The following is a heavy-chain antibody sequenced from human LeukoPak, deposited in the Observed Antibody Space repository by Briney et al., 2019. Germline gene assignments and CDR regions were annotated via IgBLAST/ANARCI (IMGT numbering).Heavy chain of an antibody. Sequence: SETLSLTCAVYGGSFRGYYWSWIRQPPGKGLEWIGEINHSGSTNYNPSLKSRVTISVDTSKNQFSLKLSSVTAADTAVYYCATAAWNDTAFDIWGQGTMDTVSS. CDR3: ATAAWNDTAFDI. CDR2: INHSGST. CDR1: GGSFRGYY. D-gene: IGHD1-1*01. J-gene: IGHJ3*02. V-gene: IGHV4-34*01.